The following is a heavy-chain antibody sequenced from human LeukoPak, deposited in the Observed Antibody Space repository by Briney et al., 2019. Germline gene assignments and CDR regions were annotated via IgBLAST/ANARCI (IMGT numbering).Heavy chain of an antibody. D-gene: IGHD3-9*01. Sequence: SETLSLTCAVYGGSFSGYYWSWIRQPPGKGLEWIGEINHSGSTNYNPSLKSRVTISVDTSKNQFSLKLSSVTAADTAVYYCARQNYDILTGNYYMDVWGKGTTVTVSS. CDR3: ARQNYDILTGNYYMDV. CDR2: INHSGST. J-gene: IGHJ6*03. CDR1: GGSFSGYY. V-gene: IGHV4-34*01.